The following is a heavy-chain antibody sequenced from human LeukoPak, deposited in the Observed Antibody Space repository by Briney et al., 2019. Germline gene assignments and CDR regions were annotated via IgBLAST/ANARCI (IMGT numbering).Heavy chain of an antibody. J-gene: IGHJ4*02. D-gene: IGHD4-17*01. CDR3: ARDRNGDNGEFYFDY. CDR1: GFTFSSHG. Sequence: GGSLRLSCAASGFTFSSHGMNWVRQAPGKGLEWVSYISSSASTIYYAESVKGRFTISRDNAKNSLYLQMNSLRAEDTAVYYCARDRNGDNGEFYFDYWGQGTLVTVSS. CDR2: ISSSASTI. V-gene: IGHV3-48*03.